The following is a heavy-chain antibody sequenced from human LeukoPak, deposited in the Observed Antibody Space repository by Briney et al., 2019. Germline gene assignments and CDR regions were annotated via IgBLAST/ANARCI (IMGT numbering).Heavy chain of an antibody. CDR3: ARDANLVVVAATKEGGFDY. CDR1: GFTFSSYG. CDR2: ISYDGSKK. J-gene: IGHJ4*02. D-gene: IGHD2-15*01. V-gene: IGHV3-30*03. Sequence: GRSLRLSCAASGFTFSSYGMHWGRQAPGKGLEWVAVISYDGSKKIYAASVKGRFTISRDNSKNTLYLQMNSLRAEDTAVYYCARDANLVVVAATKEGGFDYWGQGTLVTVSS.